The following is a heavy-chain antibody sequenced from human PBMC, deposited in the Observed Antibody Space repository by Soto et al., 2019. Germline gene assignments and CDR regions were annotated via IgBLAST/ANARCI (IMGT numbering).Heavy chain of an antibody. CDR1: GASVSDKTFY. CDR2: IYYSGTT. Sequence: SETLSLTCSVSGASVSDKTFYWSWLRQSPGKGLEWIGYIYYSGTTNYNPSLKGRFTISVDTSKNQFSLRLNSVTAADTALYYCAGTTEVQNTLRSRYYFDYWGQGMLVTVSS. D-gene: IGHD4-17*01. CDR3: AGTTEVQNTLRSRYYFDY. V-gene: IGHV4-61*01. J-gene: IGHJ4*02.